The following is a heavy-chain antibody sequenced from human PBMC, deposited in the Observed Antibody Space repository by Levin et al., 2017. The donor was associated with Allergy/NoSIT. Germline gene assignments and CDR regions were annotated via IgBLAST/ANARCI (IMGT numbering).Heavy chain of an antibody. V-gene: IGHV1-2*06. Sequence: GESLKISCKASGYTFTGYYMHWVRQAPGQGLEWMGRINPNSGGTNYAQKFQGRVTMTRDTSISTAYMELSSLRSDDTAVYYCASREGIAVAAHYYGLDVWGQGTTVAVS. D-gene: IGHD6-19*01. CDR3: ASREGIAVAAHYYGLDV. J-gene: IGHJ6*02. CDR1: GYTFTGYY. CDR2: INPNSGGT.